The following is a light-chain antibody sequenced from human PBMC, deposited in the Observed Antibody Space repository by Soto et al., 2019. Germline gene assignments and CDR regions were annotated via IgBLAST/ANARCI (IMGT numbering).Light chain of an antibody. CDR1: SSDVGGYNY. CDR3: SSYTSSSTSPYV. J-gene: IGLJ1*01. Sequence: QSALTQPASVSGSPGQSITISCTGTSSDVGGYNYVSWYQQHPGKAPKLMIYEVSNRPSGVSNRFCGSKSGNTPSLTTSGLQAEDEADYYCSSYTSSSTSPYVFGTGTKLTVL. CDR2: EVS. V-gene: IGLV2-14*01.